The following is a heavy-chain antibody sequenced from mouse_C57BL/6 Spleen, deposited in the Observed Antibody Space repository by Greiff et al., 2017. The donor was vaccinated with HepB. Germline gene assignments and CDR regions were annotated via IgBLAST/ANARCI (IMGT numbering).Heavy chain of an antibody. D-gene: IGHD3-2*02. Sequence: VQLQQSGPELVKPGASVKISCKASGYAFSSSWMNWVKQRPGKGLAWIGRIYPGDGDTNYHGKFTGQATLTADKSSSPAYMPLSSLTSEDSAVYFWAREDSAGYGDYWGQGTTLTVSS. V-gene: IGHV1-82*01. J-gene: IGHJ2*01. CDR3: AREDSAGYGDY. CDR1: GYAFSSSW. CDR2: IYPGDGDT.